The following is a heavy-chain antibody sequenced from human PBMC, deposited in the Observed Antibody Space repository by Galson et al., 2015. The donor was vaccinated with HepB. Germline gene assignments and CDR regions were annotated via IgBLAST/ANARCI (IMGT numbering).Heavy chain of an antibody. CDR1: GFTFSNAW. CDR2: IKSKTDGGTT. Sequence: SLRLSCAASGFTFSNAWMSWVRQAPGKGLEWVGRIKSKTDGGTTDYAAPVKGRFTISRDDSKNTLYLQMNSLKTEDTAVYYCTTEEEYCSGGSCYPETYYYYYGMDVWGQGTTVTVSS. V-gene: IGHV3-15*01. D-gene: IGHD2-15*01. J-gene: IGHJ6*02. CDR3: TTEEEYCSGGSCYPETYYYYYGMDV.